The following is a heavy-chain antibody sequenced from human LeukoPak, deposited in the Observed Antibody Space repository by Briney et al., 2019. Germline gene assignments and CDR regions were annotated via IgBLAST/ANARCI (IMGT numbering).Heavy chain of an antibody. CDR3: ASSPAYSSSWEAIDN. Sequence: GGSLRLSCAASGFTFSNYDMHWVRKAAGKGLEWVSGIGTAGDTYYPGSVKGRFTISRENAKNSLYLQMNSLSAGDTAVYFCASSPAYSSSWEAIDNWGQGTLVTVSS. CDR2: IGTAGDT. CDR1: GFTFSNYD. J-gene: IGHJ4*02. D-gene: IGHD6-13*01. V-gene: IGHV3-13*01.